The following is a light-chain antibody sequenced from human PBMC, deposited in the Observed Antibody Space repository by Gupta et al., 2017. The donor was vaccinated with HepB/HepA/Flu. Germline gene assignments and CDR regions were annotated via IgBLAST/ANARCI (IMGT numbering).Light chain of an antibody. CDR3: RQDNTYPWT. Sequence: DIQMTQSPSSLSASVGDRVTITCRASQDIRNNLGWYQQKPGTVPKCLIYAAFTLQTGVPSRFSGSTFGTEFTLTISSLQPEDFATYYCRQDNTYPWTFGQGTKVEIK. V-gene: IGKV1-17*01. J-gene: IGKJ1*01. CDR1: QDIRNN. CDR2: AAF.